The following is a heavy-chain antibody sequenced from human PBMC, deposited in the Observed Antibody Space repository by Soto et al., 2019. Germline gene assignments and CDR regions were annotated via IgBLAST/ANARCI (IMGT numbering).Heavy chain of an antibody. Sequence: QVQLVESGGGVIQPGTSLSLSCGSSGFTFRSFGMYWVRQAPGKGLEWVAVVSYDGNHKYYADSVKGRFTAYRDNAKNMLYLQMNSLRGEDTAVYYCAKDVGQQLVLNYGMDVWGQGTTVTVSS. D-gene: IGHD6-13*01. CDR1: GFTFRSFG. CDR2: VSYDGNHK. V-gene: IGHV3-30*18. J-gene: IGHJ6*02. CDR3: AKDVGQQLVLNYGMDV.